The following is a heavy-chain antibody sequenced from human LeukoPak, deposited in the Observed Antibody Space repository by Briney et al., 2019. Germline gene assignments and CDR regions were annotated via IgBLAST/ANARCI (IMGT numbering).Heavy chain of an antibody. V-gene: IGHV3-21*01. D-gene: IGHD5-18*01. J-gene: IGHJ4*02. Sequence: GGSLRLSCAASGFTFSSYSMNWVRQAPGKGLEWVSSISSSSSYIYYADSAKGRFTISRDSAKNSLYLQMNSLRAEDTAVYYCARGRVQLWLTSFDYWGQGTLVTVSS. CDR3: ARGRVQLWLTSFDY. CDR2: ISSSSSYI. CDR1: GFTFSSYS.